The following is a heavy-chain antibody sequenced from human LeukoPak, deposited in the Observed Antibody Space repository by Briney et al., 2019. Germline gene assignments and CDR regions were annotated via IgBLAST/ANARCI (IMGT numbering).Heavy chain of an antibody. CDR1: GFTFSSYA. V-gene: IGHV3-23*01. Sequence: GGSLRLSCAASGFTFSSYAMSWVRQAPGKGLEWVSAIIGSGSSTYYADSVKGRFTISRDNSKNTLFLQMNSLRAEDTAVYYCARFSRPSYTAGVGHYFDYWGQGTLVTVSS. CDR2: IIGSGSST. J-gene: IGHJ4*02. CDR3: ARFSRPSYTAGVGHYFDY. D-gene: IGHD5-18*01.